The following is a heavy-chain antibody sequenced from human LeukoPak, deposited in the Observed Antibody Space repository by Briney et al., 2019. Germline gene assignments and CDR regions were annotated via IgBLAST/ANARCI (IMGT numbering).Heavy chain of an antibody. J-gene: IGHJ4*02. D-gene: IGHD1-1*01. CDR1: GGSISSSSYY. CDR3: ARGYQGIWNALGYYFDY. V-gene: IGHV4-39*07. CDR2: IYYSGST. Sequence: SETLSLTCTVSGGSISSSSYYWGWIRQPPGKGLEWIGSIYYSGSTYYNPSLKSRVTISVDTYKNQFSLKLSSVTAADTAVYYCARGYQGIWNALGYYFDYWGQGTLVTVSS.